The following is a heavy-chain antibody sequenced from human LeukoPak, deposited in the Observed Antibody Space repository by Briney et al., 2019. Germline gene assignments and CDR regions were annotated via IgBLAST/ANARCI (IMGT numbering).Heavy chain of an antibody. J-gene: IGHJ4*02. D-gene: IGHD3-10*01. CDR1: GFTFSIYG. Sequence: GRSLRLSCAASGFTFSIYGMHWVRQAPGKGLEWVAVIWNDGSNKYYADSVKGRFTISRDNSKNTLYLQVNSLRAEDTAVYSCARASGPFDYWGQGTLVTVSS. CDR2: IWNDGSNK. CDR3: ARASGPFDY. V-gene: IGHV3-33*01.